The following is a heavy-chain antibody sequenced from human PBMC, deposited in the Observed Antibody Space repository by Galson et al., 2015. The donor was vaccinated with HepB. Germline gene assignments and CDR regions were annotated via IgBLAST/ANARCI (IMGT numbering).Heavy chain of an antibody. D-gene: IGHD6-19*01. V-gene: IGHV3-48*02. Sequence: SLRLSCAASGFTFSSYSMNWVRQAPGKGLEWVSYISSSSSTIYYADSVKGRFTISRDNAKNSLYLQMNSLRDEDTAVYCCARDGIRRQWLVRAPQAFDYWGQGTLVTVSS. CDR1: GFTFSSYS. CDR3: ARDGIRRQWLVRAPQAFDY. J-gene: IGHJ4*02. CDR2: ISSSSSTI.